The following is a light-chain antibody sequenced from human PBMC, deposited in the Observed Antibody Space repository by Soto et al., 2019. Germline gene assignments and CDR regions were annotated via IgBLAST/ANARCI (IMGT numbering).Light chain of an antibody. CDR1: QSVASN. V-gene: IGKV3-15*01. CDR2: AAS. J-gene: IGKJ1*01. Sequence: EAVMTQSPATLSVSPGERATLSCRASQSVASNLAWYQQKPGQAPRLLIYAASTRATGIPTRFSGSGSGTDFTLAISGLQSEDFAVYYCQQYNNWPLWTFGQGTNVEIK. CDR3: QQYNNWPLWT.